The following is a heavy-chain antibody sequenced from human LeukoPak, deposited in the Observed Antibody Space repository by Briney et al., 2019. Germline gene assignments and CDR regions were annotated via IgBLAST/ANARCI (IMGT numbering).Heavy chain of an antibody. D-gene: IGHD3-10*01. Sequence: GGSLRLSCAASGFTLSSYAMSWVRQAPGKGLEWVSTISGSGGTTYYADSVKGRFTISRDNSKNTLYLQMNSLRAEDTAVYYCAKAIWFGEFPFFDYWGQGTLVTVSS. CDR2: ISGSGGTT. CDR3: AKAIWFGEFPFFDY. J-gene: IGHJ4*02. V-gene: IGHV3-23*01. CDR1: GFTLSSYA.